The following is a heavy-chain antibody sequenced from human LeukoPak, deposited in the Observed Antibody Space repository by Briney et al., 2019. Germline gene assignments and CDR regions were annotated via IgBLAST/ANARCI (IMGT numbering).Heavy chain of an antibody. Sequence: GGSLRLSCAASGFTFSSYGMSWVRQAPGKGLEWVSTISGSAGTTYYADSVKGRFTISRDNSKNTLHLQMNSLRVEDTAVYYCARDRGGTLIVYTRRKDYYYMDVWGKGTTVIVSS. J-gene: IGHJ6*03. CDR3: ARDRGGTLIVYTRRKDYYYMDV. CDR1: GFTFSSYG. D-gene: IGHD2-8*01. CDR2: ISGSAGTT. V-gene: IGHV3-23*01.